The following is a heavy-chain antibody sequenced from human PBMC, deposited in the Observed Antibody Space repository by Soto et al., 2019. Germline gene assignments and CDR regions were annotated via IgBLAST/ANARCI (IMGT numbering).Heavy chain of an antibody. J-gene: IGHJ4*02. CDR3: ARVVGTRPFDY. Sequence: QAQLVQSGAEVKKPGASVKVSCKASGYTFTSYGISWVRQAPGQGLEWMGWISTNNGKTIYAQKFQGRVTVTTDTSTTTAYMELRSLRSNDTAIYYCARVVGTRPFDYWAQGTLVTVSS. V-gene: IGHV1-18*01. CDR2: ISTNNGKT. D-gene: IGHD1-26*01. CDR1: GYTFTSYG.